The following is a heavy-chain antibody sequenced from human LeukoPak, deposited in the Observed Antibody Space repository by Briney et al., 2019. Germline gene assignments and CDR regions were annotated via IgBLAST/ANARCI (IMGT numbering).Heavy chain of an antibody. V-gene: IGHV3-30*09. D-gene: IGHD5-18*01. CDR2: ISFDGSSE. Sequence: GGSLRLSCAASGFTFSTYAIHWVRQAPGKGLEWVAVISFDGSSEYYADSVKGRFAISRDNSKNTLYLQMNSLRTEGTAVYYCARPQGGRQLWLHFDYWGQGTPVTVSS. CDR3: ARPQGGRQLWLHFDY. J-gene: IGHJ4*02. CDR1: GFTFSTYA.